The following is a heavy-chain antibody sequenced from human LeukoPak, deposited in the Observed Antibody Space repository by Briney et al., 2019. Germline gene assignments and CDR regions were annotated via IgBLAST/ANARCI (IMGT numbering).Heavy chain of an antibody. CDR2: IYTSGST. CDR1: GGSISSYY. CDR3: ATKLYGDRFFDI. Sequence: SETLSLTCTVSGGSISSYYWSWIRQPAGKGLEWIGRIYTSGSTNSNPSLKSRVTMSVDKSKNQFSLKLTSVTAADTAVYFCATKLYGDRFFDIWGQGTMVTVFS. V-gene: IGHV4-4*07. J-gene: IGHJ3*02. D-gene: IGHD4-17*01.